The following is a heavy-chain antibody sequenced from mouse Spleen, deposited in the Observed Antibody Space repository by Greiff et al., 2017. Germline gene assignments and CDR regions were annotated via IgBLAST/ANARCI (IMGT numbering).Heavy chain of an antibody. J-gene: IGHJ3*01. CDR1: GFTFKDYY. CDR3: ASYGDYSWFAY. V-gene: IGHV14-2*01. Sequence: EVKLVESGAELVKPGASVKLSCTASGFTFKDYYMHWVKQRPEQGLEWIGRIDPEDGETKYAPKFQGKATITADTSSSTAYLQLISLTSEDTAVYYCASYGDYSWFAYWGQGTLVTVSA. D-gene: IGHD2-13*01. CDR2: IDPEDGET.